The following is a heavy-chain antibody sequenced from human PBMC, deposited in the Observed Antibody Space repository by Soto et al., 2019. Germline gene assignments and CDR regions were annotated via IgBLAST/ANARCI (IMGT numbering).Heavy chain of an antibody. J-gene: IGHJ6*02. CDR3: ARRGSGSYRYYYGLDV. Sequence: PSETLSLTCAVYGGSFSGYHWSWIRQPPGKGLEWIGEINHSGGTNYSPSLKSRVTISVDTSKNQFSLNLYSVTAADTAVYYCARRGSGSYRYYYGLDVWGQGTTVTVSS. CDR2: INHSGGT. D-gene: IGHD3-10*01. CDR1: GGSFSGYH. V-gene: IGHV4-34*01.